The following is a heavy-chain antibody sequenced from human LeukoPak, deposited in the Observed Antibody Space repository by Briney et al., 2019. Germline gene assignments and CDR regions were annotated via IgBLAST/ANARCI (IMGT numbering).Heavy chain of an antibody. Sequence: ASVKVSCKASGYTFSSYGINWVRQAPGQGLEWMGWISVINNANTRYTQNFQGRLTMTTDTSTTTAYMELRSLRSDDTAVYYCSREFPFCGADCFSGVFDIWGQGTMVTVS. CDR2: ISVINNANT. CDR1: GYTFSSYG. J-gene: IGHJ3*02. D-gene: IGHD2-21*02. CDR3: SREFPFCGADCFSGVFDI. V-gene: IGHV1-18*01.